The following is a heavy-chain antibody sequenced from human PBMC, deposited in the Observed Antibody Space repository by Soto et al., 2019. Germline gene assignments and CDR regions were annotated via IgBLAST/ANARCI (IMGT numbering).Heavy chain of an antibody. CDR1: GFPFDAYV. D-gene: IGHD3-22*01. Sequence: PGGSLRLSCAASGFPFDAYVMHWVRQGPGKGLEWVSLITWDGGSTYYADSVKGRFTISRDNSENSLYLQMNSLRPEDTALYYCAKGNYYDSSGYYYFATWGQGTLVTVSS. CDR2: ITWDGGST. CDR3: AKGNYYDSSGYYYFAT. V-gene: IGHV3-43*01. J-gene: IGHJ4*02.